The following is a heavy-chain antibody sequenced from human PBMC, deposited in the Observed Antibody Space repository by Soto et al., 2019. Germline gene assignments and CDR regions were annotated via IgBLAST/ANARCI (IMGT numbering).Heavy chain of an antibody. V-gene: IGHV3-23*01. Sequence: GGSLRLSCAASGFTFSSYAMSWVRQAPGKGLEWVSAISGSGGSTYYADSVKGRFTISRDNSKNTLYLQMNSLRAEDTAVYYCARGVLYSYGYDWGQGTLVTVSS. CDR3: ARGVLYSYGYD. D-gene: IGHD5-18*01. J-gene: IGHJ4*02. CDR2: ISGSGGST. CDR1: GFTFSSYA.